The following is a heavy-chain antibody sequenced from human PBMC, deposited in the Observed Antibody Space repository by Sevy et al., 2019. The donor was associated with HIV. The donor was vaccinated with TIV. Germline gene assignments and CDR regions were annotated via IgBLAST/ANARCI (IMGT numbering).Heavy chain of an antibody. CDR1: GFTFSNAW. CDR3: TTERPLDDSSGYFRYYFDY. J-gene: IGHJ4*02. V-gene: IGHV3-15*01. Sequence: GGSLRLSCAASGFTFSNAWMSWVRQAPGKGLEWVGRIKSKTDGGTTDYAAPVKGRFTNTRYDSKNTLYLQMNSLKTEDTAVYYCTTERPLDDSSGYFRYYFDYWGQGTLVTVSS. CDR2: IKSKTDGGTT. D-gene: IGHD3-22*01.